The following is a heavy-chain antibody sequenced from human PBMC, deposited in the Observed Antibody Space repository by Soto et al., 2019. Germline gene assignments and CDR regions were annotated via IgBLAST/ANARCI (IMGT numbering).Heavy chain of an antibody. D-gene: IGHD6-13*01. CDR1: GFTFSSYV. CDR3: AKGNRRSSSWPYYFDY. J-gene: IGHJ4*02. V-gene: IGHV3-23*01. CDR2: ISGSGGST. Sequence: PGGSLRLSCAASGFTFSSYVMSWVRQAPGKGLEWVSAISGSGGSTYYADSVKGRFTISRDNSKNTLYLQMNSLRAEDTAVYYCAKGNRRSSSWPYYFDYWGQGTLVTVSS.